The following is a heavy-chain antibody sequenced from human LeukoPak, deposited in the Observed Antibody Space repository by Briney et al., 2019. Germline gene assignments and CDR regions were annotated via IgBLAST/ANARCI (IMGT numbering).Heavy chain of an antibody. CDR2: IYTSGSA. J-gene: IGHJ5*02. CDR3: ARDYYDSPPFDP. D-gene: IGHD3-22*01. V-gene: IGHV4-61*02. Sequence: SETLSLTCTVSGGSISSSSYYWSWIRQPAGKGLEWIGRIYTSGSANYNPSLKSRVTMSVDTSKNQFSLKLTSVTAADTAVYYCARDYYDSPPFDPWGQGTLVTVSS. CDR1: GGSISSSSYY.